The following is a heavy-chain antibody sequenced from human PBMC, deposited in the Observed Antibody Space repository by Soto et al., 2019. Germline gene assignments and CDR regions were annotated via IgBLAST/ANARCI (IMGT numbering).Heavy chain of an antibody. CDR1: GFTFSSYW. D-gene: IGHD5-12*01. CDR3: AGSIVATIHYYYYMDV. CDR2: IKQDGSEK. Sequence: GGSLRLSCAASGFTFSSYWMSWVRQAPGKGLEWVANIKQDGSEKYYVDSVKGRFTISRDNAKNSLYLQMNSLRAEDTAVYYCAGSIVATIHYYYYMDVWGKGTTVTVSS. V-gene: IGHV3-7*01. J-gene: IGHJ6*03.